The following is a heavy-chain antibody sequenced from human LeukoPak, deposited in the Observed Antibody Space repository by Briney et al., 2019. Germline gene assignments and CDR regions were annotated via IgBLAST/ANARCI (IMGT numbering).Heavy chain of an antibody. J-gene: IGHJ4*02. D-gene: IGHD5-18*01. V-gene: IGHV4-59*01. CDR1: GGSISSYY. CDR2: IYYSGST. CDR3: ARDNSYGHFDY. Sequence: SETLSLTCTVSGGSISSYYWSWIRQPPGKGLEWIGYIYYSGSTNYNPSLKSRVTISVDTSKNQFSLKLSSVTAADTAVYYCARDNSYGHFDYWGQGTLVTVS.